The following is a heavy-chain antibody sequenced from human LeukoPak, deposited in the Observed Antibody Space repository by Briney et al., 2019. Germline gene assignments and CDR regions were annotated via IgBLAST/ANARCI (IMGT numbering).Heavy chain of an antibody. J-gene: IGHJ2*01. D-gene: IGHD3-16*02. CDR2: ISDSSSYI. Sequence: PGGSLRLSCAASGFTFSTYNMNWVRQAAGKGLEWVSYISDSSSYIYYADSVKGRFTISRDNARNSLYLQMNSLRAEDTAVYFCAREEHYRRYFTLWGRGTLVTVSS. CDR3: AREEHYRRYFTL. CDR1: GFTFSTYN. V-gene: IGHV3-21*04.